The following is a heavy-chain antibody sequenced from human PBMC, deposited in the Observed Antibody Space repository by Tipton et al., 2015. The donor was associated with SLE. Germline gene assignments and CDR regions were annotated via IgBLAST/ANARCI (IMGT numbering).Heavy chain of an antibody. V-gene: IGHV4-39*07. CDR3: AREVKSGRDDWFDP. D-gene: IGHD2-15*01. Sequence: TLSLTCTVSGGSISSSGHYWGWIRQPPGKGLEWIGSIYYSVATHYNPSLKRRVTMSIDRSKNHFSLRLRSVSAADTAIYYCAREVKSGRDDWFDPWGQGTLVTVSS. J-gene: IGHJ5*02. CDR2: IYYSVAT. CDR1: GGSISSSGHY.